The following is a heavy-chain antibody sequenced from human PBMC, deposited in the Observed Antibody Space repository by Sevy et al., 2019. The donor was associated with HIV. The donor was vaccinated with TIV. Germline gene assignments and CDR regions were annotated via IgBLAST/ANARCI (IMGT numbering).Heavy chain of an antibody. CDR3: ARGVGYSYGYDPDY. J-gene: IGHJ4*01. Sequence: SETLSLTCAVYRGSFTGYYWSWIRQPPGKGLEWIGEINHSGSTTYNPSLKSRVTISVDTSKNQFSLRLTSVTAADTAVYYCARGVGYSYGYDPDYWGHGTLVTVSS. CDR1: RGSFTGYY. CDR2: INHSGST. V-gene: IGHV4-34*01. D-gene: IGHD5-18*01.